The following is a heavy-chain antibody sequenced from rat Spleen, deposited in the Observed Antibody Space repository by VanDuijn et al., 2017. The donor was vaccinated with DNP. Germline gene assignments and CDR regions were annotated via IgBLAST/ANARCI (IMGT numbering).Heavy chain of an antibody. J-gene: IGHJ3*01. CDR3: ATRYGGYNWFAY. CDR2: ISYSGYT. D-gene: IGHD1-11*01. Sequence: EVQLQESGPGLVKPSQSLSLTCSVTGYSITSNYWGWIRKFPGNKMEWMGYISYSGYTGYNPSLKSRISITRDTSKNQFFLQLNSVTTEDTATYYCATRYGGYNWFAYWGQGTLVTVSS. V-gene: IGHV3-1*01. CDR1: GYSITSNY.